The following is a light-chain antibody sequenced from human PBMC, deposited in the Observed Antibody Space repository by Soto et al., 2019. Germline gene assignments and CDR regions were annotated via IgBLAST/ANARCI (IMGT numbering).Light chain of an antibody. CDR3: SSYISSSTYV. CDR2: DVS. J-gene: IGLJ1*01. Sequence: SVLTQPASVSGSPGQSITISCTGTSSDIGRYNYVSWYQQYPGKAPKFMIYDVSNRPSGVSNRFSGSKSGNTASLTISGLQAEDEADYYCSSYISSSTYVSGTGTNVTVL. V-gene: IGLV2-14*01. CDR1: SSDIGRYNY.